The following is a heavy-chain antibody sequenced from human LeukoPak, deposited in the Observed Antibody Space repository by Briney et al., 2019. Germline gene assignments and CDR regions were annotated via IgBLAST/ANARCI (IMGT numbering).Heavy chain of an antibody. D-gene: IGHD3-22*01. V-gene: IGHV3-23*01. Sequence: TGGSLRLSCAASGNYWMHWVRQAPGKGLEWVSVLSGSGGSTDYADSVKGRFTISRDNSKNTLYLQMNSLRAEDTAVYYCAKQDYYDPYYFDYWGQGTLVTVSS. CDR1: GNYW. J-gene: IGHJ4*02. CDR2: LSGSGGST. CDR3: AKQDYYDPYYFDY.